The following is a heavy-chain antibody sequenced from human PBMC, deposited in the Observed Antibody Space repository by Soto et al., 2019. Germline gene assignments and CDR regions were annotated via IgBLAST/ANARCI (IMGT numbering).Heavy chain of an antibody. J-gene: IGHJ4*02. Sequence: SETLSLTCTVSGGSVSSTSYYWTWIRQPPGKGLEWIGYMYYSGSTNYNPSLKSRVTISVDTSKNQFSLKLSSVTAADTAVYYCGGKNYDSSGYFDYWGQGTLVTVSS. D-gene: IGHD3-22*01. CDR3: GGKNYDSSGYFDY. V-gene: IGHV4-61*01. CDR1: GGSVSSTSYY. CDR2: MYYSGST.